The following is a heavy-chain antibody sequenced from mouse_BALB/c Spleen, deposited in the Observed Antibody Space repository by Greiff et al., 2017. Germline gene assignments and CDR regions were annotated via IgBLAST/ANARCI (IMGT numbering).Heavy chain of an antibody. CDR1: GFSLTSYG. CDR2: IWAGGST. V-gene: IGHV2-9*02. J-gene: IGHJ4*01. D-gene: IGHD1-1*01. CDR3: AGIITTKAMDY. Sequence: LVAPSQSLSITCTVSGFSLTSYGVHWVRQPPGKGLEWLGVIWAGGSTNYNSALMSRLSISKDNSKSQVFLKMNSLQTDDTAMYYCAGIITTKAMDYWGQGTSVTVSS.